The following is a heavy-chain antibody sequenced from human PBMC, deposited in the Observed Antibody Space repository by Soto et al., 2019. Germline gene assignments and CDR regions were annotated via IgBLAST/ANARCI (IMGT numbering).Heavy chain of an antibody. Sequence: PSETLSLTCTVSGSSISSYYWSWIRQPPGKELKRIGYIYYSGSTNYNPSHTSRVSISVDTSQNQFSLKLSSVTAADTAVYYCARDRYSSSWTPTKSYYYYYSGMDVWGQETTVTVSS. V-gene: IGHV4-59*01. J-gene: IGHJ6*02. CDR3: ARDRYSSSWTPTKSYYYYYSGMDV. D-gene: IGHD6-13*01. CDR1: GSSISSYY. CDR2: IYYSGST.